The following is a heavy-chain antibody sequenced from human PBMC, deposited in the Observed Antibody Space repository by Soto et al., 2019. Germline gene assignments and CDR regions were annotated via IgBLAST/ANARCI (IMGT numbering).Heavy chain of an antibody. CDR2: IYYSGSP. J-gene: IGHJ5*02. CDR1: GGSISSYY. Sequence: SETLSLTCTVSGGSISSYYWSWIRQPPGKGLEWIGYIYYSGSPNYNPSLKSRVTISVDTSKNQFSLKLSSVTAADTAVYYCARFIRQLANWFDPWGQGTLVTVSS. CDR3: ARFIRQLANWFDP. D-gene: IGHD6-13*01. V-gene: IGHV4-59*01.